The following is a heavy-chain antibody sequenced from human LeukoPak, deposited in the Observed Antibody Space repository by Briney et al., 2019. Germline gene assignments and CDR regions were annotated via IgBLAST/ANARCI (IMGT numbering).Heavy chain of an antibody. D-gene: IGHD3-10*01. CDR1: GGSFSGYY. Sequence: SETLSLTCAVYGGSFSGYYWSWIRQPPGKGLEWIGEINHSGSTNYNPSLKSRVTISVDTSKNQFSLKLSSVTAADTAVYYCARGPNVLLWFGELFLEGHFDYWGQGTLVTVSS. CDR3: ARGPNVLLWFGELFLEGHFDY. V-gene: IGHV4-34*01. J-gene: IGHJ4*02. CDR2: INHSGST.